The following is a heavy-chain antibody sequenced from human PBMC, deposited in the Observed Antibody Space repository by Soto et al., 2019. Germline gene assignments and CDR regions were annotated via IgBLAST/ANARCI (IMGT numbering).Heavy chain of an antibody. J-gene: IGHJ4*02. D-gene: IGHD6-6*01. CDR3: AIEYSSSPPYYPLGY. V-gene: IGHV1-69*01. CDR2: IIPIFGTA. Sequence: QVQLVQSGAEVKKPGSSVKVSCTASGGTFSSYSISWVRQAPGQGLEWMGGIIPIFGTANYSQKFQGRVTITADESTSTAYMELSSLRSEDTAVYYCAIEYSSSPPYYPLGYWGQGTLVTVSS. CDR1: GGTFSSYS.